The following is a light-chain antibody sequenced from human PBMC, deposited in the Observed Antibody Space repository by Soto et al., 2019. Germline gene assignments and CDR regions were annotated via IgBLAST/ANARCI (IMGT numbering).Light chain of an antibody. Sequence: QAVVTQEPSLTVSPGGTVTLTCGSSTGAVSRGHSPYWFQQKPGQAPRTVIYDTSKKHSLTAARFSGSLLRGKAPLTLSGAQPGDEAEYYCLLCQSDPWVFRRGTTLTV. V-gene: IGLV7-46*01. CDR2: DTS. CDR3: LLCQSDPWV. CDR1: TGAVSRGHS. J-gene: IGLJ3*02.